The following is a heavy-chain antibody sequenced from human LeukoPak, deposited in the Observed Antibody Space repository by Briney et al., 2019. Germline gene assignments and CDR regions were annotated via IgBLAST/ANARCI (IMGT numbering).Heavy chain of an antibody. V-gene: IGHV1-18*01. CDR2: INPYNGNT. Sequence: ASVKVSCKASGYSFTSYGITWVRQAPGQGLEWMGWINPYNGNTNYAQKLQGRATMTTDTSTSTAYMDLRSLRSDDTAVYYCARERSGWFFSNWGQGTLVTVSS. CDR3: ARERSGWFFSN. D-gene: IGHD6-19*01. J-gene: IGHJ4*02. CDR1: GYSFTSYG.